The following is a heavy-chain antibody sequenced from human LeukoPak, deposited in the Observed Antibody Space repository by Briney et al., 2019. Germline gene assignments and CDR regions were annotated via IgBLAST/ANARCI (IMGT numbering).Heavy chain of an antibody. Sequence: PGRSLRLSCAASGFTFSSYAMSWVRQAPGKGLEWVSAISGSGGSTYYADSVKGRFTISRDNSKNTLYLQMNSLRAEDTAVYYCAKIWGTSVAAAGKAEYFQHWGQGTLVTVSS. J-gene: IGHJ1*01. CDR2: ISGSGGST. D-gene: IGHD6-13*01. V-gene: IGHV3-23*01. CDR3: AKIWGTSVAAAGKAEYFQH. CDR1: GFTFSSYA.